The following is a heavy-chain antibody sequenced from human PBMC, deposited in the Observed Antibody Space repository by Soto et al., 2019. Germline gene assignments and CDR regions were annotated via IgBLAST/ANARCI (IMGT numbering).Heavy chain of an antibody. CDR3: ARGSPRFYCSSTSCSKYYYYYYGMDV. V-gene: IGHV3-9*01. D-gene: IGHD2-2*01. J-gene: IGHJ6*02. CDR2: ISWNSAII. Sequence: GGSLRLSCVGSGFTFDDYGMHWVRQAPGKGLEWVSAISWNSAIIDYGDSVRGRFTTSRDNAKNSVYLQMNSLRAEDTAVYYCARGSPRFYCSSTSCSKYYYYYYGMDVWGQGTTVTVSS. CDR1: GFTFDDYG.